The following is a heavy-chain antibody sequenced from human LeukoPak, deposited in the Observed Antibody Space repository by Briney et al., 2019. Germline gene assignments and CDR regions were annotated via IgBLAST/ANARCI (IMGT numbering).Heavy chain of an antibody. V-gene: IGHV3-7*01. CDR2: IMQDGSEK. J-gene: IGHJ6*03. CDR1: GFTFSSYW. CDR3: ARDGIVVVPAAWPYYYYMDV. Sequence: GGSLRLSCAASGFTFSSYWMSWVRQAPGKGLEWVANIMQDGSEKYYVDSVKGRFTTSRDNAKNSLYLQMNSLRAEDTAVYYCARDGIVVVPAAWPYYYYMDVWGKGTTVTVSS. D-gene: IGHD2-2*01.